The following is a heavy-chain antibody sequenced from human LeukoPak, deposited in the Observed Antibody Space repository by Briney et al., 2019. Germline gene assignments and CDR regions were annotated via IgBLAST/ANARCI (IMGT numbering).Heavy chain of an antibody. CDR2: INPNSGGT. CDR3: ARAGIVGATGNAFDI. J-gene: IGHJ3*02. D-gene: IGHD1-26*01. V-gene: IGHV1-2*02. CDR1: GFTFSSYA. Sequence: GGSLRLSCAASGFTFSSYAMHWVRQAPGQGLEWMGWINPNSGGTNYAQKFQGRVTMTRDTSISTAYMELSRLRSDDTAVYYCARAGIVGATGNAFDIWGQGTMVTVSS.